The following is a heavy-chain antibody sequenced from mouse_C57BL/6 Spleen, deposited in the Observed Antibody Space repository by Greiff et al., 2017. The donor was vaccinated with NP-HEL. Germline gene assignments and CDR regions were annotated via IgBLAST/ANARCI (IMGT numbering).Heavy chain of an antibody. V-gene: IGHV1-18*01. Sequence: EVQLQQSGPELVKPGASVKIPCKASGYTFTDYNMDWVKQSHGKSLEWIGDINPNNGGTIYNQKFKGKATLTVDKSSSTAYMELRSLTSEDTAVYYCARRGYGSRGGTWFAYWGQGTLVTVSA. CDR3: ARRGYGSRGGTWFAY. CDR1: GYTFTDYN. D-gene: IGHD1-1*01. CDR2: INPNNGGT. J-gene: IGHJ3*01.